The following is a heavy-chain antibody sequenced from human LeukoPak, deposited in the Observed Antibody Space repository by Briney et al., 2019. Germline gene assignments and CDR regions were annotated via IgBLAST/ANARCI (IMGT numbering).Heavy chain of an antibody. J-gene: IGHJ4*02. Sequence: PGGSLRLSCAASGFTFDDYAMHWVRQAPGKGLEWVSGISWNSGSIGYADSVKGRFTISRDNAKNSLYLQMDSLRAEDTAVYYCARDLAGHYYGSGSSFDYWGQGTLVTVSS. CDR3: ARDLAGHYYGSGSSFDY. CDR1: GFTFDDYA. D-gene: IGHD3-10*01. V-gene: IGHV3-9*01. CDR2: ISWNSGSI.